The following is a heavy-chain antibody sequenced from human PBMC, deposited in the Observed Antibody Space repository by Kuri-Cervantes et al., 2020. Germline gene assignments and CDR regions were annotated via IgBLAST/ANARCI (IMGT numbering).Heavy chain of an antibody. CDR1: GYTFTSYA. J-gene: IGHJ4*02. D-gene: IGHD3-22*01. Sequence: ALVKVSCKASGYTFTSYAMHWVRQAPGQRLEWMGWINAGNGNTKYSQKFQGRVTMTTDTSTSTAYMELRSLRSDDTAVYYCASGGGHSSDHYYLAYWGQGTLVTVSS. V-gene: IGHV1-3*01. CDR2: INAGNGNT. CDR3: ASGGGHSSDHYYLAY.